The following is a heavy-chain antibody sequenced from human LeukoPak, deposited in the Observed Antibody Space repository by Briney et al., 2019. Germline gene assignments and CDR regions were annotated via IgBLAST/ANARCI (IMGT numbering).Heavy chain of an antibody. J-gene: IGHJ4*02. D-gene: IGHD6-19*01. CDR1: GFTFSSYA. V-gene: IGHV3-23*01. Sequence: GGSLRLSCAASGFTFSSYAMSWVRQAPGKGLEWVSAISGSGDSTYYADSVKGRFTISRDNSKNTLYLQMNSLRAEDTAVYYCAKDREGQWLVRILDYWGQGTLVTVSS. CDR3: AKDREGQWLVRILDY. CDR2: ISGSGDST.